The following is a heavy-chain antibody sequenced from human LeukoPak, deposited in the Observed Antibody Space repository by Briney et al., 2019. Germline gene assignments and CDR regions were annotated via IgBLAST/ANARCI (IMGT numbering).Heavy chain of an antibody. CDR3: ARGRANYDFWSGYLDAFDI. D-gene: IGHD3-3*01. J-gene: IGHJ3*02. CDR1: GGSISSGGYY. Sequence: SETLSLTCTVSGGSISSGGYYWSWIRQHPGKGLEWIGYIYYSGSTYYNPSLKSRVTISVDTSKNQFSLKLSSVTAADTAVYYCARGRANYDFWSGYLDAFDIWGQGTVVTVSS. CDR2: IYYSGST. V-gene: IGHV4-31*03.